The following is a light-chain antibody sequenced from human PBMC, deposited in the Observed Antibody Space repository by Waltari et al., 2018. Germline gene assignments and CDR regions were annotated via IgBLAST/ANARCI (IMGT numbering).Light chain of an antibody. Sequence: EIMLTQSPGTLSLSPGERATLSCRASQSVSSVYLAWYQQKPGQAPRLLIYGASNRATGIPDRFSGSGSGTDFTLTISRLEPEDFAVYYCQQYGNLLWTFGQGTKVEIK. CDR2: GAS. CDR1: QSVSSVY. J-gene: IGKJ1*01. CDR3: QQYGNLLWT. V-gene: IGKV3-20*01.